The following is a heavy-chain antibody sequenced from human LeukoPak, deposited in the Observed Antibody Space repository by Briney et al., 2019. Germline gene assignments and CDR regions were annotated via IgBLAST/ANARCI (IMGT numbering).Heavy chain of an antibody. J-gene: IGHJ4*02. Sequence: GGSLRLSCAASGFTFSSYAMSWVRQAPGKGLEWVSAISGSGGSTYYADSVKGRFTISRDNSKNSLFLQMNSLRVEDTAVYYCARAGGPGTVDYWGQGTLLTVSS. CDR1: GFTFSSYA. CDR3: ARAGGPGTVDY. V-gene: IGHV3-23*01. D-gene: IGHD1-26*01. CDR2: ISGSGGST.